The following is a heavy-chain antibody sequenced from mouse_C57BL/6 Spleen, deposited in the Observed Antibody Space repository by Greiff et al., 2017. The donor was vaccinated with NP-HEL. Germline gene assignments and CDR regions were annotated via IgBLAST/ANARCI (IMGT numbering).Heavy chain of an antibody. V-gene: IGHV1-80*01. CDR1: GYAFSSYW. CDR3: ARVGYGNLYYFDY. J-gene: IGHJ2*01. CDR2: IYPGDGDT. D-gene: IGHD2-1*01. Sequence: VQLQQSGAELVKPGASVKTSCKASGYAFSSYWMNWVKQRPGKGLEWIGQIYPGDGDTNYNGKFKGKATLTADKSSSTAYMQLSSLTSEDSAVYFCARVGYGNLYYFDYWGQGTTRTVSS.